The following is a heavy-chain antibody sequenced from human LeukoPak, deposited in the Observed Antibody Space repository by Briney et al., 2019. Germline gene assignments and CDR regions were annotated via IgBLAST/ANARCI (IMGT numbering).Heavy chain of an antibody. CDR3: ARVPYYDFWSGYYT. CDR2: INPNSGGT. CDR1: GYTFTGYY. D-gene: IGHD3-3*01. J-gene: IGHJ5*02. V-gene: IGHV1-2*02. Sequence: ASVKVSCKASGYTFTGYYMHWVRQAPGQGLEWMGWINPNSGGTNCAQKFQGRVTMTRDTSISTAYMELSRLRSDDTAVYYCARVPYYDFWSGYYTWGQGTLVTVSS.